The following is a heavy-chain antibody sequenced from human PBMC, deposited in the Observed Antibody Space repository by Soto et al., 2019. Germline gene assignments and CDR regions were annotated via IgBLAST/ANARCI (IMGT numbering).Heavy chain of an antibody. D-gene: IGHD2-15*01. J-gene: IGHJ3*02. CDR1: GFTFSSYG. CDR2: IWYDGSNK. V-gene: IGHV3-33*01. Sequence: QVQLVESGGGVVQPGRSLRLSCAASGFTFSSYGMHWVRQAPGKGLEWVAVIWYDGSNKYYADSVKGRFTISRDNSKNTLNLQMNSLRAEDTAVYYCARGVYCSGGSCYSPLSDAFDIWGQGTMVTVSS. CDR3: ARGVYCSGGSCYSPLSDAFDI.